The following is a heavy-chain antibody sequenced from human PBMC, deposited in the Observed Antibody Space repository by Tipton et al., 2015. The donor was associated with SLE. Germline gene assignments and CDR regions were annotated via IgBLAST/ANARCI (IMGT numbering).Heavy chain of an antibody. J-gene: IGHJ6*04. D-gene: IGHD3-10*01. CDR3: ARDLGFGESMDV. CDR1: GGSFSSGDYY. Sequence: TLSLTCTVSGGSFSSGDYYWTWIRQLPGKGLEWIGYIYYSGSTYYNPSLKSRVTISIDTSKNQFSLKLNSVTAADTAVYYCARDLGFGESMDVWGKGTTVTVSS. CDR2: IYYSGST. V-gene: IGHV4-30-4*01.